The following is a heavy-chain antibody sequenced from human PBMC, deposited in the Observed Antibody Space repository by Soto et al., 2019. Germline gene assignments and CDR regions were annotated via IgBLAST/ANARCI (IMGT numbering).Heavy chain of an antibody. CDR1: GGTFSSYT. CDR2: IIPILGIA. Sequence: QVQLVQSGAEVKKPGSSVKVSCKASGGTFSSYTISWVRQAPGQGLEWMGRIIPILGIANYAQKFQGRVTISAXXSTSTAYMELSSLRSEDTAVYYCARSVVVVAAPDYWGQGTLVTVSS. D-gene: IGHD2-15*01. V-gene: IGHV1-69*02. CDR3: ARSVVVVAAPDY. J-gene: IGHJ4*02.